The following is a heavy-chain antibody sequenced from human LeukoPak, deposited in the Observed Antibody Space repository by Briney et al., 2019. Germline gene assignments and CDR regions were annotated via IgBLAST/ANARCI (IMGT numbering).Heavy chain of an antibody. CDR1: GFTFSSYA. J-gene: IGHJ4*02. Sequence: SGGSLRLSCAASGFTFSSYAVHWVRQAPGKGLEWAAVMSYDGRNKYYADSVKGRFTISRDNSKNTVYLQMNSLRAEDTAVYYCAREGGPFSSRRDFDYWGQGTLVTVSS. V-gene: IGHV3-30-3*01. CDR3: AREGGPFSSRRDFDY. CDR2: MSYDGRNK. D-gene: IGHD6-19*01.